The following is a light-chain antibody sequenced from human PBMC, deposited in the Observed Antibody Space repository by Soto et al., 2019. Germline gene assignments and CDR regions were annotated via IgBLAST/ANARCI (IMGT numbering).Light chain of an antibody. CDR3: QQYGSSPMFT. V-gene: IGKV3-20*01. J-gene: IGKJ3*01. CDR1: QSVSSSY. CDR2: GTS. Sequence: EIVLTQSPGTLSLSPGERATLSCRASQSVSSSYVAWYQQKPGQAPRLLIYGTSGRATGIPDRFSGSGSGTDFTLTISRLAPEDFAVYYCQQYGSSPMFTFGPGTKVDIK.